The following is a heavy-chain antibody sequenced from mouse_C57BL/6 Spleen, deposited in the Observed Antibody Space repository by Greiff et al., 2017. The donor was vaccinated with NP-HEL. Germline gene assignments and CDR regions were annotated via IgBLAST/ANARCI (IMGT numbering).Heavy chain of an antibody. D-gene: IGHD2-5*01. J-gene: IGHJ4*01. Sequence: VQLQQSGPELVKPGASVKISCKASGYTFTDYYMNWVKQSHGKSLEWIGDINPNNGGTSYNQKFKGKATLTVDKSSSTAYMELRSLTSEDSAVYYCARFYSIYAMDYWGQGTSVTVSS. CDR1: GYTFTDYY. CDR2: INPNNGGT. CDR3: ARFYSIYAMDY. V-gene: IGHV1-26*01.